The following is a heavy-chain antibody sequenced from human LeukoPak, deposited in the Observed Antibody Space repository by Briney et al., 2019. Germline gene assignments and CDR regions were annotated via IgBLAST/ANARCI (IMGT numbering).Heavy chain of an antibody. CDR3: ARGSYYYDSSGKGHY. V-gene: IGHV1-69*04. Sequence: SVKVSCKASGGTFSSYAISWVRQAPGQGLEWMGRIIPILGIANNAQKFQGRVTITADKSTSTAYMGLSSLRSEDTAVYYCARGSYYYDSSGKGHYWGQGTLVTVSS. CDR1: GGTFSSYA. D-gene: IGHD3-22*01. J-gene: IGHJ4*02. CDR2: IIPILGIA.